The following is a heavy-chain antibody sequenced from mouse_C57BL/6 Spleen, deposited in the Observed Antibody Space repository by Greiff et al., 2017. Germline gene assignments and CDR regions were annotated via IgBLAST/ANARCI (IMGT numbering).Heavy chain of an antibody. J-gene: IGHJ2*01. CDR2: IDPSDSYT. D-gene: IGHD4-1*01. Sequence: QVQLQQPGAELVMPGASVKLSCKASGYTFTSYWMHWVKQRPGQGLEWIGEIDPSDSYTNYNQKFKGKSTLTVDKSSSTAYMQLSSLTSEDSAVYYCARQTGTYNYFDYWGQGTTLTVSS. V-gene: IGHV1-69*01. CDR3: ARQTGTYNYFDY. CDR1: GYTFTSYW.